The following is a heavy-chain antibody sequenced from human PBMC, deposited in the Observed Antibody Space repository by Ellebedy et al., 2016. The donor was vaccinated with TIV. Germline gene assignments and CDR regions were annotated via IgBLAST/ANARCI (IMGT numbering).Heavy chain of an antibody. J-gene: IGHJ4*02. D-gene: IGHD2-21*01. V-gene: IGHV4-34*01. CDR2: IHPAGDT. Sequence: SETLSLXXAVYGGSFSGFYWSWFRQFPGKGLEWIGHIHPAGDTNHSPSLRSRVTLSLDASKNQFSLKLTSVTAADRALYFCARGRGDPYTRGEFYSFDSWGQGTLVAISS. CDR1: GGSFSGFY. CDR3: ARGRGDPYTRGEFYSFDS.